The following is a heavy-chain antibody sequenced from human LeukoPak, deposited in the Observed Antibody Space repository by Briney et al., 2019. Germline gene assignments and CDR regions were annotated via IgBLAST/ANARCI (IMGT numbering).Heavy chain of an antibody. Sequence: GGSLRLSCAASGFTFSSYAMHWVRQAPGKGLEWVAVISYDGSNKYYADSVKGRFTISRDNSKNTLYLQMNSLRAEDTAVYYCAKDETYYDILTGYYTPGYWGQGTLVTVSS. CDR2: ISYDGSNK. CDR1: GFTFSSYA. V-gene: IGHV3-30-3*01. CDR3: AKDETYYDILTGYYTPGY. D-gene: IGHD3-9*01. J-gene: IGHJ4*02.